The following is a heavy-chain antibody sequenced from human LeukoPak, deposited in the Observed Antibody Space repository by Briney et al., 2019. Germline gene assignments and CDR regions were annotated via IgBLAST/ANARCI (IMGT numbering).Heavy chain of an antibody. Sequence: GGSLRLSCAASGFTFSNYAMMWVRQAPGKGLEWVSAIRGSGGGTEYADSVRGRFTISRDNSKNTLYLQMNSPRAEDTAVYYCAKIRGGYDFWSGYSYFDYWGQGTLVTVSS. J-gene: IGHJ4*02. CDR3: AKIRGGYDFWSGYSYFDY. CDR2: IRGSGGGT. CDR1: GFTFSNYA. V-gene: IGHV3-23*01. D-gene: IGHD3-3*01.